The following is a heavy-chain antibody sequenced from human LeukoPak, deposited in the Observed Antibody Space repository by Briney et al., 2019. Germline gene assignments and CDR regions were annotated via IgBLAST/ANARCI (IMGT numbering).Heavy chain of an antibody. CDR3: ARRRGSGTYYFDY. CDR1: GDSISSTSYF. D-gene: IGHD3-16*01. V-gene: IGHV4-39*01. Sequence: SETLSLTCAVSGDSISSTSYFWGWIRQPPGEGLEWIGSIYYSGSTYYNPSLKSRVTISLDTSKSQFYLNLISVTASDTAVYYCARRRGSGTYYFDYWGQGTLVTVSS. J-gene: IGHJ4*02. CDR2: IYYSGST.